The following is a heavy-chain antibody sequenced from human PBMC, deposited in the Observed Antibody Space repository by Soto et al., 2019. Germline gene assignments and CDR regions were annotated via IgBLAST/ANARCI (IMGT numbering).Heavy chain of an antibody. J-gene: IGHJ6*02. Sequence: GESLKISCKGSGYSFTSYWIGWVRQMPGKGLEWMGIIYPGDSDTRYSPSFQGQVTISADKSISTAYLQWSSLKASDTAMYYCARQGSSSSSRYYYYGMDVWVQGTTVTVSS. CDR2: IYPGDSDT. D-gene: IGHD6-6*01. CDR1: GYSFTSYW. CDR3: ARQGSSSSSRYYYYGMDV. V-gene: IGHV5-51*01.